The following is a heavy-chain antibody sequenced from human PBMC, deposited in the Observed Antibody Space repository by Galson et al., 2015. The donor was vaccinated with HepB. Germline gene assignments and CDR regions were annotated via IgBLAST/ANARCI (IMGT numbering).Heavy chain of an antibody. CDR3: ARWGIYDTSAYYYGH. CDR2: IFPSDSET. D-gene: IGHD3-22*01. V-gene: IGHV5-51*01. CDR1: GYSFPSYW. J-gene: IGHJ4*02. Sequence: QSGAEVKKPGESLKISCKGSGYSFPSYWTAWVRQMPGKGLEWMGVIFPSDSETKYSPSFQGQVTISADKSIGTAYLQWSSLKASDTAIYYCARWGIYDTSAYYYGHWGQGTPVTVSS.